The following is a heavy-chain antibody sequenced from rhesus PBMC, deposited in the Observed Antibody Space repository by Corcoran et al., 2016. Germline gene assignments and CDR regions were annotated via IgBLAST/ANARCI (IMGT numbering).Heavy chain of an antibody. Sequence: QVQLQESGPGVVKPSETLSLTCAVSGGSISASYRWSWIRQPPGKGLVWIVYIYGSSTSTTYNPSLKSRGTISQDTSKNQGSLKLSSVTAADTAVDYWARDLGWGDYYDDYWGQGVLVTVSS. CDR3: ARDLGWGDYYDDY. CDR1: GGSISASYR. V-gene: IGHV4S10*01. J-gene: IGHJ4*01. CDR2: IYGSSTST. D-gene: IGHD3-34*01.